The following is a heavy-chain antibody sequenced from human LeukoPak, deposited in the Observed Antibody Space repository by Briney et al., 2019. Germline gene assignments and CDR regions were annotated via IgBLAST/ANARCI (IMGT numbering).Heavy chain of an antibody. CDR2: ISSSSTYI. Sequence: AGGSLRLSCAASGFTFSSYAMSWVRQAPGKGLEWVSSISSSSTYIYYADSVKGRFTISRDNAKNSLYLQMNSLRAEDTAVYYCARDQTVTSPNAFDIWGQGTMVTVSS. CDR1: GFTFSSYA. CDR3: ARDQTVTSPNAFDI. D-gene: IGHD4-11*01. V-gene: IGHV3-21*01. J-gene: IGHJ3*02.